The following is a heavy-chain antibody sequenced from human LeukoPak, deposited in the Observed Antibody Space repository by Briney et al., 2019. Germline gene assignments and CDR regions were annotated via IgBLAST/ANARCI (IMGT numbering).Heavy chain of an antibody. CDR3: ARVSSGGSKLFDY. D-gene: IGHD2-15*01. Sequence: SETLSLTCTVSGGSISSYYWSWIRQPPGKGLEWIGYIYYSGSTNYNPSLKSRVTISVDTSKNQFSLKLSSVTAADTAVYYYARVSSGGSKLFDYWGQGTLVTVSS. CDR2: IYYSGST. CDR1: GGSISSYY. V-gene: IGHV4-59*01. J-gene: IGHJ4*02.